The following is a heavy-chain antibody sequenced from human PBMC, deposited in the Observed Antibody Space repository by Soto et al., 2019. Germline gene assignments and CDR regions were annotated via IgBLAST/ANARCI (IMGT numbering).Heavy chain of an antibody. CDR2: IYSGGST. CDR1: GFTVSSNY. Sequence: EVPLVESGGGLVQPGGSLRLSCAASGFTVSSNYMSWVRQAPGKGLEWVSVIYSGGSTYYADSVKGRFTISRDNSKNTLYLQMNSLRAEDTAVYYCARDLRWPDAFDIWGQGTMVTVSS. D-gene: IGHD4-17*01. CDR3: ARDLRWPDAFDI. V-gene: IGHV3-66*01. J-gene: IGHJ3*02.